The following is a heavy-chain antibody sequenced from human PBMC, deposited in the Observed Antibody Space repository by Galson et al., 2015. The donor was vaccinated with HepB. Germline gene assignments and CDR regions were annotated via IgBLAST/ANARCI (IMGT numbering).Heavy chain of an antibody. V-gene: IGHV4-4*07. CDR2: IYTSGSN. J-gene: IGHJ4*03. D-gene: IGHD2-2*01. CDR1: GGSISSYY. Sequence: SETLSLTCTVSGGSISSYYWSWIRQPAGKGLEWIGRIYTSGSNNYNPSLKSRVTMSVDTSKSQFSLKLSSVTAADTAVYYCARVYCSSTSCLFDYWGPGTMVPVSS. CDR3: ARVYCSSTSCLFDY.